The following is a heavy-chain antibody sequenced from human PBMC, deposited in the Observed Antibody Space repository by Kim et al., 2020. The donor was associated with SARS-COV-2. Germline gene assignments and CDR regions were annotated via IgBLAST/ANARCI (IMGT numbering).Heavy chain of an antibody. D-gene: IGHD6-19*01. V-gene: IGHV1-69*13. CDR2: IIPIFGTA. CDR3: ARRGIAVAGARKTYWYFDL. Sequence: SVKVSCKASGGTFSSYAISWVRQAPGQGLEWMGGIIPIFGTANYAQKFQGRVTITADESTSTAYMELSSLRSEDTAVYYCARRGIAVAGARKTYWYFDLWGRGTLVTVSS. CDR1: GGTFSSYA. J-gene: IGHJ2*01.